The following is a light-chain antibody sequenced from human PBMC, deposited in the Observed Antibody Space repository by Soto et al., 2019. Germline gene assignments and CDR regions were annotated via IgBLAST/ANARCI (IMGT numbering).Light chain of an antibody. CDR1: QTISSF. CDR3: QQTYSIPLT. J-gene: IGKJ4*01. Sequence: DLQMTQSPSSLSASVGDRVTMTCRASQTISSFLAWYQQKPGKAPHLLIYTASSLQSGVPSRFSGSGSGTSFTLTISSLRPEDFATYYCQQTYSIPLTFGGGTKVEIK. V-gene: IGKV1-39*01. CDR2: TAS.